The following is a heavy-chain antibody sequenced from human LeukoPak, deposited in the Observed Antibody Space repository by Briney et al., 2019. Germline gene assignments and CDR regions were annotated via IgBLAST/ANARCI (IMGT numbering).Heavy chain of an antibody. J-gene: IGHJ5*02. Sequence: SQTLSLTCTVSGGSISSGGYYWSWIRQPPGKGLEWIGYIYHSGSTYYNPSLKSRVTISVDRSKNQFSLKLSSVTAADTAVYYCARQVGYQLLLGNWFDPWGQGTLVTVCS. D-gene: IGHD2-2*01. CDR1: GGSISSGGYY. CDR2: IYHSGST. V-gene: IGHV4-30-2*01. CDR3: ARQVGYQLLLGNWFDP.